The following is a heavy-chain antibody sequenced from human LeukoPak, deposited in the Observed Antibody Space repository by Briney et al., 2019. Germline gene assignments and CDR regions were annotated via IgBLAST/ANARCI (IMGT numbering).Heavy chain of an antibody. V-gene: IGHV3-53*01. CDR1: GFTVSSNY. D-gene: IGHD5-24*01. CDR3: ARDVSVEMATIPFWD. CDR2: IYSGGST. J-gene: IGHJ4*02. Sequence: PGGSLRLSCAASGFTVSSNYMSWVRQGPGKGLEWVSVIYSGGSTYYADSVKGRFTISRDNSKNTLFLQMNSLRAEDTAVYYCARDVSVEMATIPFWDWGQGTLVTVSS.